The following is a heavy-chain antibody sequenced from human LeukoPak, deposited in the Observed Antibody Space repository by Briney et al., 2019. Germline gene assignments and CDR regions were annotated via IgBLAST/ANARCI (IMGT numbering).Heavy chain of an antibody. Sequence: SETLSLTCTVSGGSISSSNYYWGWIRQPPGKGLEWIGEINHSGSTNYNPSLKSRVTISVDTSKNQFSLKLSSVTAADTAVYYCARGRYGSAYWGQGTLVTVSS. D-gene: IGHD3-16*01. CDR1: GGSISSSNYY. CDR2: INHSGST. J-gene: IGHJ4*02. CDR3: ARGRYGSAY. V-gene: IGHV4-39*07.